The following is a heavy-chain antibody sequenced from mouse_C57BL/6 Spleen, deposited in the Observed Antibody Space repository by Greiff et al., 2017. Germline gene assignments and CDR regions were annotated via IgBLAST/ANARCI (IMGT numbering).Heavy chain of an antibody. J-gene: IGHJ4*01. CDR2: IWTGGGT. CDR1: GFSLTSYA. V-gene: IGHV2-9-1*01. Sequence: VKLQESGPGLVAPSQSLSITCTVSGFSLTSYAISWVRQPPGKGLEWLGVIWTGGGTNYNSALKSRLSISKDNSKSQVFLKMNSLQTDDTARYYCARNKNYDYDDYAMDYWGQGTSVTVSS. CDR3: ARNKNYDYDDYAMDY. D-gene: IGHD2-4*01.